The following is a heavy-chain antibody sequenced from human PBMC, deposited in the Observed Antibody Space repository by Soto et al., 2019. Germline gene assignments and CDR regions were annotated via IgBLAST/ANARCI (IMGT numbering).Heavy chain of an antibody. Sequence: PGGSLRLSCAASGFTFSSYAMSWVRQAPGKGLEWVSAISGSGGSTYYADSVKGRFTISRDNSKNTLYLQMNSLRAEDTAVYYCAKCMVRGDYYYYGMDVWGQGTTVTVSS. V-gene: IGHV3-23*01. D-gene: IGHD3-10*01. J-gene: IGHJ6*02. CDR2: ISGSGGST. CDR3: AKCMVRGDYYYYGMDV. CDR1: GFTFSSYA.